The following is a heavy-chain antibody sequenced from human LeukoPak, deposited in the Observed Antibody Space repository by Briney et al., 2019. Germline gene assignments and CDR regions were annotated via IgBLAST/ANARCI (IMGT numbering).Heavy chain of an antibody. Sequence: ASVKVSCKASVYIFTSYGSIWVRQAPGQGLQWMGWISAHNGNTNYAQKLQGRVTMTTDTSTSTVYMELRSLRSDDTAVYYCARAQTTLLLDYWGQGTLVTVSS. J-gene: IGHJ4*02. V-gene: IGHV1-18*01. CDR2: ISAHNGNT. CDR3: ARAQTTLLLDY. CDR1: VYIFTSYG. D-gene: IGHD4-11*01.